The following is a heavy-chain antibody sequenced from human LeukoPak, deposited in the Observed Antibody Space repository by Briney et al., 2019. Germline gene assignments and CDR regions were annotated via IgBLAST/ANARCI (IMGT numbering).Heavy chain of an antibody. CDR3: ARDVPTCGGACSDFDY. D-gene: IGHD2-21*01. CDR2: ISSSSSYI. Sequence: GGSLRLSCAASGFTFSSYSMNWVRQAPGKGLEWVSSISSSSSYIYYADSVKGRFTISRDNAKNSLYLQINSLRAEDTAVYYCARDVPTCGGACSDFDYWGQGTLVTVSS. J-gene: IGHJ4*02. V-gene: IGHV3-21*01. CDR1: GFTFSSYS.